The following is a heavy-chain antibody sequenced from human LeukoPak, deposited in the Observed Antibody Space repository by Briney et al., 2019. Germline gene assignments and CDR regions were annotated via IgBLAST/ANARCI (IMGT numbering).Heavy chain of an antibody. CDR3: AGLSSYDILTGYYRPYYFHY. Sequence: SETLSLTCTVSGGSINSGSYYWGWIRQPPEKGLERIGTIYYSGNTYYNSSLKSRVTISVDTSKNQFSLRLNSVTAADTAVYYCAGLSSYDILTGYYRPYYFHYWGQGTLVTVSS. CDR1: GGSINSGSYY. V-gene: IGHV4-39*01. CDR2: IYYSGNT. D-gene: IGHD3-9*01. J-gene: IGHJ4*02.